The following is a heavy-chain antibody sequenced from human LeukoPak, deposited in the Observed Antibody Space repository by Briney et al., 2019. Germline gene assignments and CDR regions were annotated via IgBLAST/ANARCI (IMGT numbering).Heavy chain of an antibody. Sequence: GGSLRLSCAASGFTFSSYSMNWVRQAPGKGLEWVSSISSSSSYIYYADSVKGRFTISRDNAKNSLYLQMNSLRAEDTAVYYCARVVGLLGYFDYWGQGTLVTVPS. J-gene: IGHJ4*02. CDR2: ISSSSSYI. CDR3: ARVVGLLGYFDY. CDR1: GFTFSSYS. D-gene: IGHD1-7*01. V-gene: IGHV3-21*01.